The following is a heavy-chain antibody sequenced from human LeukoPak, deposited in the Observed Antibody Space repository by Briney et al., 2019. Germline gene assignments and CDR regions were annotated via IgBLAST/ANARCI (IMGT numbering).Heavy chain of an antibody. CDR3: ARGSWDWNYDFDY. V-gene: IGHV4-34*01. J-gene: IGHJ4*02. CDR1: GGSFTGYY. D-gene: IGHD1-7*01. CDR2: INHSGSP. Sequence: SETLSLTCAVYGGSFTGYYWSWIRQPPGKGLEWIGEINHSGSPTYNPSLKSRVTISIDTSKKHFSLNLSSVTAADTAVYCCARGSWDWNYDFDYWGQGTLVTVSS.